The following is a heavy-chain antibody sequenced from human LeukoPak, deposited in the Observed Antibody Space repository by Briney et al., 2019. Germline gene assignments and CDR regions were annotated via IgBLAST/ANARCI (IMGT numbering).Heavy chain of an antibody. CDR3: ARASHDYGDYSHFDY. D-gene: IGHD4-17*01. CDR1: GYSIISDYF. J-gene: IGHJ4*02. V-gene: IGHV4-38-2*02. CDR2: IFHSGDV. Sequence: SETLSLTCIVSGYSIISDYFWGWVRQPPGKGPEWIGSIFHSGDVYYNPSLKSRVTISVDKSKNQFSLKLSSLTAADTAVYYCARASHDYGDYSHFDYWGQGTLVTVSS.